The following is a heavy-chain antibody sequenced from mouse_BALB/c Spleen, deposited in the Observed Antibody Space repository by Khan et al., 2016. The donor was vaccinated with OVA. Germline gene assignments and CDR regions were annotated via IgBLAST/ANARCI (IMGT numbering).Heavy chain of an antibody. CDR1: GYTFTDYS. J-gene: IGHJ2*01. D-gene: IGHD2-10*02. Sequence: QIQLVQSGPELKKPGETVKISCKASGYTFTDYSMHWVKQAPGKGLKWMGWINTETGEPTYADDFKGRFAFSLDTSASTAYLQINNLKNEDTATYFCASGLKYGNFDYWGQGTTLTVSS. CDR3: ASGLKYGNFDY. CDR2: INTETGEP. V-gene: IGHV9-2-1*01.